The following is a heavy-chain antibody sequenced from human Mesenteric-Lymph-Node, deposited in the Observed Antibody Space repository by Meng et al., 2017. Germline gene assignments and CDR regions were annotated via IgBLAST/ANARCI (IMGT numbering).Heavy chain of an antibody. V-gene: IGHV3-7*01. CDR3: ATGYSSSWYPY. J-gene: IGHJ4*02. CDR1: GFSFNTYW. D-gene: IGHD6-13*01. Sequence: GESLKISCAASGFSFNTYWMSWVRQSPGKGLEWVANIKQDGSEEYYVDSVKGRFTISRDNAKKSLYLQMNSLRAEDTAVYYCATGYSSSWYPYWGQGTLVTVSS. CDR2: IKQDGSEE.